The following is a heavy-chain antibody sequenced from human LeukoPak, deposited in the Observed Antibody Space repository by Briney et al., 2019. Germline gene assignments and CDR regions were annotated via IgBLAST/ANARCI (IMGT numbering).Heavy chain of an antibody. Sequence: GESLKISCKGSGYSFTSYWIGWVRQMPGKGLEWMGIIYPGDSDTRYSPSFQGQVTISADKSISTAYLQWSSLKASDTAMYYCAIFQRGYYDILTGPPGDLNWFDPWGQGTLVTVSS. CDR1: GYSFTSYW. CDR3: AIFQRGYYDILTGPPGDLNWFDP. J-gene: IGHJ5*02. D-gene: IGHD3-9*01. CDR2: IYPGDSDT. V-gene: IGHV5-51*01.